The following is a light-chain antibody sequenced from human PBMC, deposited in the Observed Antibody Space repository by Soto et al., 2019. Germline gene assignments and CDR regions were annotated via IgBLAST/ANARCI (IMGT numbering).Light chain of an antibody. CDR3: QSYDSSLSAL. J-gene: IGLJ3*02. CDR1: SSNIGAGYD. V-gene: IGLV1-40*01. Sequence: QPVLTQPPSVSGAPGQRVTISCTGSSSNIGAGYDVHWYQQLPGTAPKLLIYGNSNRPSGVPDRFSGSKSGTSASLASTGLQAEDEADYYCQSYDSSLSALFGGGTKLTVL. CDR2: GNS.